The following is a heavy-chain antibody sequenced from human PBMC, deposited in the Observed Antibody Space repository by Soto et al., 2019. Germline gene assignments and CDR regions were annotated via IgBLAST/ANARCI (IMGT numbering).Heavy chain of an antibody. CDR2: IKSKTDGGTT. CDR1: GFTFSNAW. CDR3: TTSTPGYSSSWYY. D-gene: IGHD6-13*01. Sequence: PGGSLRLSCAASGFTFSNAWMSWVRQAPGKGLEWVGRIKSKTDGGTTDYAAPVKGRFTISRDDSKNTLYLQMNSLKTEDTAVYYCTTSTPGYSSSWYYWGQGTLVTVSS. V-gene: IGHV3-15*01. J-gene: IGHJ4*02.